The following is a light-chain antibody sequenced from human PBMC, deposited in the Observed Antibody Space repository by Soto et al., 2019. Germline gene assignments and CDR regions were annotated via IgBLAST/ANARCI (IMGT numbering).Light chain of an antibody. Sequence: EIVMTQSPATLSVSPGERATLSCRASQSVSSKLAWYQQKPGQAPRLLIYGASSRATGIPARLSGSGSETEFTLTISSLQSEDFAVYYCQQYNSWPLTFGGGTKVEIK. J-gene: IGKJ4*01. V-gene: IGKV3-15*01. CDR1: QSVSSK. CDR3: QQYNSWPLT. CDR2: GAS.